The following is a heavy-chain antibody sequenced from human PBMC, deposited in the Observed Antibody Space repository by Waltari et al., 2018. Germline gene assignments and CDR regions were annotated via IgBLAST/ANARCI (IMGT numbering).Heavy chain of an antibody. V-gene: IGHV6-1*01. J-gene: IGHJ4*02. D-gene: IGHD6-19*01. Sequence: QVQLPPSGPGLVQPSQTLSLTCALSGDSVSRHSATWHWIRQSPSRGLEWLGRTYYRSKWSNDYALSVKRRITINPDTSKNQFSLQLNSVTPGDTAVYYCAREGVAGGSDYWGQGTLVTVSS. CDR1: GDSVSRHSAT. CDR2: TYYRSKWSN. CDR3: AREGVAGGSDY.